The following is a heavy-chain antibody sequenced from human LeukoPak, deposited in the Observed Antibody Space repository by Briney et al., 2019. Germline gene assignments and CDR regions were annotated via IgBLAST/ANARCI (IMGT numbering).Heavy chain of an antibody. Sequence: GGSLRLSCAGSGFTFSSYIMNWVRQAPGKGLEWVSYITSSSSTIYYADSVKGRFTISRDNAKNSLYLQMNSLRAEDTAVYYCARDPSWDYYYGMDVWGQGTTVTVSS. V-gene: IGHV3-48*04. CDR2: ITSSSSTI. J-gene: IGHJ6*02. CDR1: GFTFSSYI. D-gene: IGHD7-27*01. CDR3: ARDPSWDYYYGMDV.